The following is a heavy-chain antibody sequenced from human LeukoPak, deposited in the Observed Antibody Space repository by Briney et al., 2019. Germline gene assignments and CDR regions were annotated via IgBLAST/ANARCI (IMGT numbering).Heavy chain of an antibody. CDR1: GFTFSSYA. CDR3: ASSPRTYCGGDCLGDY. J-gene: IGHJ4*02. V-gene: IGHV3-23*01. D-gene: IGHD2-21*02. Sequence: GGSLRLSCAASGFTFSSYAMSWVRQAPGKGLEWVSAISGSGGSIYYADSVKGRFTISRDNSKNTLYLQMNSLRAEDTAVYYCASSPRTYCGGDCLGDYWGQGTLVTVSS. CDR2: ISGSGGSI.